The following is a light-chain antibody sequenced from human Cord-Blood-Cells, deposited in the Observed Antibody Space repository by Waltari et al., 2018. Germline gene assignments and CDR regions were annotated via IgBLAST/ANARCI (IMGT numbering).Light chain of an antibody. Sequence: EIVLTQSPATLSLSPGERATLSCRASQSVSSYLAWYQQKPGQAPRLLIYDASNRATGIPARCRGRGSVTGFTLTIRCLEPEDFAVYYCQQRSNWPLTFGGGTKVEIK. CDR3: QQRSNWPLT. CDR2: DAS. V-gene: IGKV3-11*01. CDR1: QSVSSY. J-gene: IGKJ4*01.